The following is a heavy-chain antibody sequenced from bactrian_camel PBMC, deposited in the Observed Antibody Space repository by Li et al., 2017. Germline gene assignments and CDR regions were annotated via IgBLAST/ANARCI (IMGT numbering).Heavy chain of an antibody. D-gene: IGHD6*01. CDR2: ISYDGWVT. Sequence: VQLVESGGGLVQPGESLRLSCAASGFQFSDYPMSWVRQAPGKGLEWVAQISYDGWVTRYHDSAKGRFTISRDNAKNTLWLELNSLNTEDTARYYCANYGGTNSAEAFGYWGQGTQVTVS. CDR3: ANYGGTNSAEAFGY. CDR1: GFQFSDYP. J-gene: IGHJ6*01. V-gene: IGHV3S42*01.